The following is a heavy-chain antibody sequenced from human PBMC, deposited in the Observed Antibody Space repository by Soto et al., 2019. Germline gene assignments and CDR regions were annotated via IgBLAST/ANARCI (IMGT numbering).Heavy chain of an antibody. CDR3: TTDSPYRTSSSDN. D-gene: IGHD6-6*01. V-gene: IGHV3-15*07. CDR1: GFIFTNAW. J-gene: IGHJ4*02. Sequence: VQLVESGGGLVEPGGSLRLSCAASGFIFTNAWMNWVRQAPGKGLEWVGRIKGETDGGTTDYATPVKGRFIISKHDSEDTLYLQMNSLKAEDTAAYYCTTDSPYRTSSSDNWGQGTLVTVSS. CDR2: IKGETDGGTT.